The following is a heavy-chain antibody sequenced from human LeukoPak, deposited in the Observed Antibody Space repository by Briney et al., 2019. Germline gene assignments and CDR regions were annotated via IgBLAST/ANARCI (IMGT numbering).Heavy chain of an antibody. Sequence: PSETLSLTCTVYGGSFRGYYWTWIRQSPGKGLQWIGEVIHSGATNYNPSLTSRLIISVDTSRNQFSLKLSSVTAADTAVYYRARGYDSGGYYAYFDYWGQGALVTVSS. D-gene: IGHD3-22*01. J-gene: IGHJ4*02. CDR3: ARGYDSGGYYAYFDY. CDR1: GGSFRGYY. CDR2: VIHSGAT. V-gene: IGHV4-34*12.